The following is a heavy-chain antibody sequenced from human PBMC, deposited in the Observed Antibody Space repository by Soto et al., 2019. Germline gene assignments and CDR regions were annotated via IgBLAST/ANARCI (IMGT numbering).Heavy chain of an antibody. D-gene: IGHD6-6*01. CDR2: IYYSGST. J-gene: IGHJ6*02. CDR3: ARDSSIAARVYYGMDV. CDR1: GGSISSYY. V-gene: IGHV4-59*01. Sequence: SETLSLTCTVSGGSISSYYWSWIRQPPGKGLEWIGYIYYSGSTNYNPSLKSRVTISVDTSKNQFSLKLSSVTAADTAVYYCARDSSIAARVYYGMDVWGQGTTVTVSS.